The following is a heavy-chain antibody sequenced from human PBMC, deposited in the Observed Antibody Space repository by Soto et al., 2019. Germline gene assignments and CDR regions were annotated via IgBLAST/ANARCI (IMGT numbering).Heavy chain of an antibody. J-gene: IGHJ4*02. CDR2: INSDGSST. V-gene: IGHV3-74*01. CDR3: VRGEGGWETY. D-gene: IGHD6-19*01. Sequence: EVQLMESGGGLVQPGESLRLSCAASGFTFSSYWMHWVRQAPGKGLVWVSRINSDGSSTTYADSVKGRFTISRDNAKNTLYLQMNSLRAEDTAVYYCVRGEGGWETYWGQGTLVTVSS. CDR1: GFTFSSYW.